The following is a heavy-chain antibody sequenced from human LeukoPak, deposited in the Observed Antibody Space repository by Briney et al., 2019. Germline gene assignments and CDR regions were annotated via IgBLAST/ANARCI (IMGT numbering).Heavy chain of an antibody. CDR3: ARDNPTSNYYDSSGKYRGDY. Sequence: GGSLRLSCAASGFTVSSNYMSWVRQAPGKGLEWVSVIYSGGSTYYADSVKGRFTISRDNAKNSLYLQMNSLRAEDTAVYYCARDNPTSNYYDSSGKYRGDYWGQGTLVTVSS. CDR2: IYSGGST. CDR1: GFTVSSNY. D-gene: IGHD3-22*01. J-gene: IGHJ4*02. V-gene: IGHV3-53*01.